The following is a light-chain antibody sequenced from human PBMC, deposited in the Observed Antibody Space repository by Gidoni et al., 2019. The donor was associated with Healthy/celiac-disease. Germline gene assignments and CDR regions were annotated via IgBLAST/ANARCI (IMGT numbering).Light chain of an antibody. CDR2: GAS. CDR1: QSVSSSY. CDR3: QQYGSSSYT. Sequence: ENVLAQPPGTLSLSPGERATLSCRASQSVSSSYLAWYQQKPGQAPRLLIYGASSRATGIPDRFSGSGSGTDFTLTISRLEPEDFAVYYCQQYGSSSYTFGQGTKLEIK. J-gene: IGKJ2*01. V-gene: IGKV3-20*01.